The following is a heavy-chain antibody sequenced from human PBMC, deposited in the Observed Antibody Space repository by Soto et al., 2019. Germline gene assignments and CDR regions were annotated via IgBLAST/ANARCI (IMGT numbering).Heavy chain of an antibody. CDR3: ATEGYSSSWYQGYNWFDP. V-gene: IGHV1-69*13. Sequence: ASVKVSCKASGGTFSSYAISWVRQAPGQGLEWMGGIIPIFGTANYAQKFQGRATITADESTSTAYMELSSLRSEDTAVYYCATEGYSSSWYQGYNWFDPWGQGTLVTVSS. D-gene: IGHD6-13*01. CDR1: GGTFSSYA. CDR2: IIPIFGTA. J-gene: IGHJ5*02.